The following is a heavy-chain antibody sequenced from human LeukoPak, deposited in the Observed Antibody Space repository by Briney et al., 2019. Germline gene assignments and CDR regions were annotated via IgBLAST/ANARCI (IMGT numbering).Heavy chain of an antibody. CDR2: ISWNSGSI. CDR1: GFTFSSYA. V-gene: IGHV3-9*01. CDR3: AKAGGYCSSTSCYNWFDP. D-gene: IGHD2-2*03. Sequence: GGSLRLSCAASGFTFSSYAMSWVRQAPGKGLEWVSGISWNSGSIGYADSVKGRFTISRDNAKNSLYLQMNSLRAEDTALYYCAKAGGYCSSTSCYNWFDPWGQGTLVTVSS. J-gene: IGHJ5*02.